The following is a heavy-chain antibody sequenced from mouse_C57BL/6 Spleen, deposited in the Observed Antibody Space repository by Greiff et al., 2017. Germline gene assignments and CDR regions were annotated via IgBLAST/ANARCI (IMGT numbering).Heavy chain of an antibody. D-gene: IGHD1-1*01. J-gene: IGHJ2*01. V-gene: IGHV1-80*01. Sequence: VQLQQSGAELVKPGASVKISCKASGYAFSSYWMNWVRQRPGKGLEWIGQIYPGDGATNYNGKFKGKSTLTADKYSSTAYMQLSSRTSEDSAVYSGARGGVYYGNYIDYWGQGTTLTVSS. CDR2: IYPGDGAT. CDR3: ARGGVYYGNYIDY. CDR1: GYAFSSYW.